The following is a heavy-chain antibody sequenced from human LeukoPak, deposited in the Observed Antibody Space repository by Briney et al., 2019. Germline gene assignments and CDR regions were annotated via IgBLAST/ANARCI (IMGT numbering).Heavy chain of an antibody. J-gene: IGHJ6*03. Sequence: GASVKVSCKASGYTFTSYGISWVRQAPGQGLEWMGRISAYNGNTNYAQKLQGRVTMTTDTSTSTAYMELRSLRCDDTAVYYCANGNRCTSPNCLGYYYFYMDVWGKGTTVTVSS. D-gene: IGHD2-8*01. CDR3: ANGNRCTSPNCLGYYYFYMDV. CDR2: ISAYNGNT. CDR1: GYTFTSYG. V-gene: IGHV1-18*01.